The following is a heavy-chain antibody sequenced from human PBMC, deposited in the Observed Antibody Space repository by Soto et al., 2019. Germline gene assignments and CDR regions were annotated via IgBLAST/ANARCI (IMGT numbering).Heavy chain of an antibody. CDR3: ARDSGVCSSTSCQNWFDP. CDR1: GGSISSGGYY. CDR2: IYYSGST. D-gene: IGHD2-2*01. J-gene: IGHJ5*02. V-gene: IGHV4-31*03. Sequence: QVQLQESGPGLVKPSQTLSLTCTVSGGSISSGGYYWSWIRQHPGKGLEWIGYIYYSGSTYYNPSIKGRVTISVDTSKNQFSLKLSSVTAADTAVYYCARDSGVCSSTSCQNWFDPWGQGTLVTVSS.